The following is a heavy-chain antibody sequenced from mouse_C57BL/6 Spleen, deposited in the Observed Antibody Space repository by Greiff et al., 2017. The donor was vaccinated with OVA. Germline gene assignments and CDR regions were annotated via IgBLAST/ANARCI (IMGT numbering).Heavy chain of an antibody. CDR3: ARDYSNYVAWFAY. CDR2: ISYDGSN. Sequence: VQLQQSGPGLVKPSQSLSLTCSVTGYSITSGYYWNWIRQFPGNKLEWMGYISYDGSNNYNPSLKNRISITRDTSKNQFFLKLNSVTTEDTATYYGARDYSNYVAWFAYWGQGTLVTVSA. V-gene: IGHV3-6*01. J-gene: IGHJ3*01. CDR1: GYSITSGYY. D-gene: IGHD2-5*01.